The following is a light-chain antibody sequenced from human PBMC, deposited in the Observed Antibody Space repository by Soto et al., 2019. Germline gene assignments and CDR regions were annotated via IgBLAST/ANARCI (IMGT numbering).Light chain of an antibody. CDR2: KAS. J-gene: IGKJ1*01. V-gene: IGKV1-5*03. CDR1: QTISSW. CDR3: QHGISYSEA. Sequence: DIQLTQSHSTLSGSVGDRVTITCRASQTISSWLAWHQQKPGKAPKLLIYKASTLKSGVPSRFSGSGSGTEFTLTISSLQPDDFATYYCQHGISYSEAVGKGTKVDIK.